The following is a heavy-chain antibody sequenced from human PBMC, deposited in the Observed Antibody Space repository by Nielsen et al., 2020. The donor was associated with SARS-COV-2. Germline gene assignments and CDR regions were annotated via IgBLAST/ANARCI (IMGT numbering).Heavy chain of an antibody. CDR3: ARDIAAGPKYGMDV. V-gene: IGHV3-33*01. CDR1: GFTFSSYG. CDR2: IWYDGSNK. Sequence: GESLKISCAASGFTFSSYGMHWVRQAPGKGLEWVAVIWYDGSNKYYADSVKGRFTISRDNSKNTLYLQMNSLRAEDTAVYYCARDIAAGPKYGMDVWGQGTTVTVSS. D-gene: IGHD6-13*01. J-gene: IGHJ6*02.